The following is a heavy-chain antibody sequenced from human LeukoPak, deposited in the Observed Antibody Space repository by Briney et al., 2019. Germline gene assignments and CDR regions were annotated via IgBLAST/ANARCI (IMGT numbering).Heavy chain of an antibody. D-gene: IGHD1-26*01. CDR2: ISGSDDRT. Sequence: GGSLRLSCAASGFTFSSYSMSCVRQAPGKGLEWVSSISGSDDRTYYADSVKGRFTISRDNSKNTLYVQMNSLRGEDTAVYYCAKYSGLYFGDAFDLWGQGTMVTVSS. V-gene: IGHV3-23*01. CDR3: AKYSGLYFGDAFDL. J-gene: IGHJ3*01. CDR1: GFTFSSYS.